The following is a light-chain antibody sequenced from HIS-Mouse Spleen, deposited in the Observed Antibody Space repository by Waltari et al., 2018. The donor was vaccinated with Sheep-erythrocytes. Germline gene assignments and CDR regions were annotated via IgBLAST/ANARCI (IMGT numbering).Light chain of an antibody. V-gene: IGLV3-1*01. Sequence: SYELTQPPSVSVSPGQTASITCSGDKLGDKYACWYQQKPGHSPVLVIYQDSKRPSGVPGRFPGSNSGNTATLTISGTQAIDEADYYCQAWDSSTVVFGGGTKLTVL. CDR2: QDS. CDR1: KLGDKY. J-gene: IGLJ2*01. CDR3: QAWDSSTVV.